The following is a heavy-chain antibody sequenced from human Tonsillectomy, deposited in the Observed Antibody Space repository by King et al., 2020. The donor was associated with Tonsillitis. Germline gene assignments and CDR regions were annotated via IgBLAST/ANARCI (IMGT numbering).Heavy chain of an antibody. D-gene: IGHD3-22*01. V-gene: IGHV2-26*01. Sequence: TLKESGPVLVKPTETLTLTCTVSGFSLSNARMGVSWIHQPPGKALEWLAHIFSNDEKSYSTSLKSRLTISKDTSKSQVVLTMTNMDPVDTATYYCARTSTYYYDSSGLSVAFDYWGQGTLVTVSS. CDR1: GFSLSNARMG. CDR3: ARTSTYYYDSSGLSVAFDY. CDR2: IFSNDEK. J-gene: IGHJ4*02.